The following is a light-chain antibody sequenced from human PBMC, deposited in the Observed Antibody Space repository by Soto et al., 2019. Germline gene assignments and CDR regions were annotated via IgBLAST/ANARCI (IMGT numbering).Light chain of an antibody. CDR2: GAS. J-gene: IGKJ4*02. CDR1: QTISNN. Sequence: EMDMTQAPSTLSVSLGERATLSCRASQTISNNVAWYQLKAGQAPRLVIYGASTRATGIPARFSGSGSGTEFTLTISSLQSEDFADYYCQQYNNWPLTFGGGTKVDIK. V-gene: IGKV3-15*01. CDR3: QQYNNWPLT.